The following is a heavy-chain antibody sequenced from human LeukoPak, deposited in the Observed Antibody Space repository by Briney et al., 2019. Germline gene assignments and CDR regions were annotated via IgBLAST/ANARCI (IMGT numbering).Heavy chain of an antibody. CDR1: GDSIRSYY. Sequence: SETLSLTCTVSGDSIRSYYWSWIRQPPGKGLEWIGYIYYSGSTNSNPSLRSRVAISVDTSKNQFSLKVTSVTAADTAVYYCARALTPGYCGGATSSYFDIWGQGTLVTVSS. D-gene: IGHD2-15*01. CDR2: IYYSGST. V-gene: IGHV4-59*01. CDR3: ARALTPGYCGGATSSYFDI. J-gene: IGHJ4*02.